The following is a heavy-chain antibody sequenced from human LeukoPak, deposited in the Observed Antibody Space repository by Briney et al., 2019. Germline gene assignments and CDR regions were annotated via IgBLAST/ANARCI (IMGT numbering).Heavy chain of an antibody. J-gene: IGHJ4*02. D-gene: IGHD2-15*01. CDR3: ARDRVVAAFDY. Sequence: PGGSLRLSCAASGFTFSSYAMHWVRQAPGKGLEWVAVISYDGSNKYYADSVKGRFTISRDNSKNTLYLQMNSLRAEDTAVYYCARDRVVAAFDYWGQGTLVTASS. V-gene: IGHV3-30*04. CDR2: ISYDGSNK. CDR1: GFTFSSYA.